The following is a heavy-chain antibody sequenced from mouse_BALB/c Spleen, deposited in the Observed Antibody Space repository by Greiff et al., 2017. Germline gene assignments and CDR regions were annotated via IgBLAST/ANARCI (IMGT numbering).Heavy chain of an antibody. V-gene: IGHV2-9*02. CDR2: IWAGGST. J-gene: IGHJ3*01. CDR1: GFSLTSYG. CDR3: ARDTPFAY. Sequence: VQLQQSGPGLVAPSQSLSITCTVSGFSLTSYGVHWVRQPPGKGLEWLGVIWAGGSTNYNSALMSRLSISKDNSKSQVFLKMNSLQTDDTAMYYCARDTPFAYWGQGTLVTVSA.